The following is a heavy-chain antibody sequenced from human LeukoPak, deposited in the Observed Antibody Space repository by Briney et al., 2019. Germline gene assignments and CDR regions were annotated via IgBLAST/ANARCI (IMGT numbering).Heavy chain of an antibody. CDR3: ARARSGSYYECIDY. J-gene: IGHJ4*02. CDR1: GYTFTSYG. Sequence: ASVKVSCKASGYTFTSYGISWVRQAPGQGLEWMGWISAYNGNTNCAQKLQGRVTMTTDTSTSTAYMELRSLRSDDTAVYYCARARSGSYYECIDYWGQGTLVTVSS. CDR2: ISAYNGNT. D-gene: IGHD1-26*01. V-gene: IGHV1-18*01.